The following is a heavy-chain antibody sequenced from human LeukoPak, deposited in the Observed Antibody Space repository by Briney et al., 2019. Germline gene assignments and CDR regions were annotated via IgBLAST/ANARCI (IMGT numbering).Heavy chain of an antibody. CDR1: GYTFTSYG. V-gene: IGHV1-46*01. CDR3: ARDKGLTMVRGVIFL. D-gene: IGHD3-10*01. CDR2: INPSGGST. J-gene: IGHJ4*02. Sequence: ASVKVSCKASGYTFTSYGISWVRQAPGQGLEWMGIINPSGGSTSYAQKFQGRVTMTRDTSTSTVYMELSSLRSEDTAVYYCARDKGLTMVRGVIFLWGQGTLVTVSS.